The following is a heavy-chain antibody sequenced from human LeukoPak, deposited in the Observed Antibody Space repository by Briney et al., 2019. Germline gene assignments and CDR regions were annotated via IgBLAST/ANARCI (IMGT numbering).Heavy chain of an antibody. D-gene: IGHD6-19*01. V-gene: IGHV3-23*01. CDR1: GFTFSSYA. CDR2: ISGSGGST. Sequence: GGPLRLSCAASGFTFSSYAMSWVRQAPGKGLEWVSAISGSGGSTYYADSVKGRFTISRDNSKNTLYLQMNSLRAEDTAVYYCTKDFYGSGWHLYNWFDPWGQGTLVTVSS. J-gene: IGHJ5*02. CDR3: TKDFYGSGWHLYNWFDP.